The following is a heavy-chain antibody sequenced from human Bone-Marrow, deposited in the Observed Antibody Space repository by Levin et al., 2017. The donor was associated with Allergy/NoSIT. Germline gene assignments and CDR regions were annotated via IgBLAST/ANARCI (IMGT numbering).Heavy chain of an antibody. CDR1: GFAFRSNW. CDR3: ARPCGVTFLHDY. CDR2: INGDGSST. D-gene: IGHD2-21*01. Sequence: GGSLRLSCAASGFAFRSNWMHWVRQAPGKGLEWVSGINGDGSSTSYADSVKGRFSISRDNAKNTLYLQMNSLRADDTAVYYCARPCGVTFLHDYWGQGTLVTVSS. V-gene: IGHV3-74*01. J-gene: IGHJ4*02.